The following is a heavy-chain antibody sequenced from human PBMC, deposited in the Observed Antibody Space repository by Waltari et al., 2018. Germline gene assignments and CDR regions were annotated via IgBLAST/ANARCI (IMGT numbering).Heavy chain of an antibody. D-gene: IGHD4-17*01. CDR1: GIIVSANY. CDR2: IYSAGRT. Sequence: EVQLVESGGGLIQPGGSLRLSCAASGIIVSANYMNWVSQAPGKGPQWVSVIYSAGRTYYADSVKGRFTIARDNTKNTVYLQMNNLKTEDTAVYYCARPGEGPSSHWGQGTLVTVSS. CDR3: ARPGEGPSSH. V-gene: IGHV3-53*01. J-gene: IGHJ4*02.